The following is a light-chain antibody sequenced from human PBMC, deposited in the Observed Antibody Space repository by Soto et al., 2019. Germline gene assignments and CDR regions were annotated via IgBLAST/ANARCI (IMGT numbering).Light chain of an antibody. V-gene: IGKV1-5*01. CDR2: DAF. J-gene: IGKJ1*01. CDR1: QSVNNW. Sequence: GDRVTITCRASQSVNNWLAWYQLKPGKAPKLLIYDAFSLESGVPSRFGGSGSGTEFTLTISSLQPDDFATYFCQQYDSYSPWTFGQGTRVEI. CDR3: QQYDSYSPWT.